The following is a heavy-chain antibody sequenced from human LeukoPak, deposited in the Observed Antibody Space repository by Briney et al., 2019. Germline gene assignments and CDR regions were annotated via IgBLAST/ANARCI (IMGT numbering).Heavy chain of an antibody. D-gene: IGHD1-26*01. CDR1: GFTLSDSA. CDR2: IDRPAKSYAT. Sequence: PGGSLKLSCAPSGFTLSDSAIHWVRQASGEGLEWVGLIDRPAKSYATAYGASVGGRFTISRDDSKNTAYLQMDSLKTEDTALYYCTRDRGTYNWLDPWGQGTLVTVSS. V-gene: IGHV3-73*01. CDR3: TRDRGTYNWLDP. J-gene: IGHJ5*02.